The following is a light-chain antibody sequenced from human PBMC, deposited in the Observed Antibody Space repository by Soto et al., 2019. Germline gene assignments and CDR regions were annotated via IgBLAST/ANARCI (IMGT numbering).Light chain of an antibody. CDR3: SSYTSSSTWV. V-gene: IGLV2-14*01. Sequence: QSALTQPASVSGSPGQSITISCTGTSSDVGGYNYVSWYQQHPGKAPKLMIYDVSNRPSGVSNRCSGSKSGNTASLTISGLQAEDEADYYCSSYTSSSTWVFGGGTTLTVL. J-gene: IGLJ3*02. CDR2: DVS. CDR1: SSDVGGYNY.